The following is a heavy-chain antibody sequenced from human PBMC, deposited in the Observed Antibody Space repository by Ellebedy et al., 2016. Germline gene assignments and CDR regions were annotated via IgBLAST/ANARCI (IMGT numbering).Heavy chain of an antibody. V-gene: IGHV3-23*01. CDR2: ISGSGGGT. CDR1: GFTFTNHA. CDR3: AKDSGTIVVVVAAAEYGMDV. D-gene: IGHD2-15*01. J-gene: IGHJ6*02. Sequence: GGSLRLSCAASGFTFTNHAMNWVRQAPGKGLEWVSAISGSGGGTYYADSVKGRFTISRDNSKNTLYLQMNSLRGDDTAVYYCAKDSGTIVVVVAAAEYGMDVWGQGTTVTVSS.